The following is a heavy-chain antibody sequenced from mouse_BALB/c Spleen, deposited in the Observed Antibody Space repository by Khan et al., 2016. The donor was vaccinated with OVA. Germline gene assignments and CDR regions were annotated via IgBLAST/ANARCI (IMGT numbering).Heavy chain of an antibody. Sequence: VQLQESGAELVRPGASVKLSCKTSGYIFTSYWIHWVKQRSGQGLEWIGRIYPGTGSTYYNEKFKDKATLTADRSSNSANMQLSSLNSEDSAVYFCARIGTEAMDDWGQGTSVTVSS. D-gene: IGHD3-3*01. V-gene: IGHV1S132*01. J-gene: IGHJ4*01. CDR1: GYIFTSYW. CDR3: ARIGTEAMDD. CDR2: IYPGTGST.